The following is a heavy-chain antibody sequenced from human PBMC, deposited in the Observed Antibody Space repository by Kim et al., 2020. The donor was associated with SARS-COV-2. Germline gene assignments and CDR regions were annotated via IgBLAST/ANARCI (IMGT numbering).Heavy chain of an antibody. D-gene: IGHD5-12*01. CDR1: GFTFSSCD. Sequence: GGSLRLSCAASGFTFSSCDMNWVRQTPGKGLEWVSYISRYRRHTYYADSVKGRFTISRDNAKNSLYLQMNSLRAEDTAVYYCARDREAKARIGGMDVWGQGTTVTV. V-gene: IGHV3-21*01. CDR3: ARDREAKARIGGMDV. CDR2: ISRYRRHT. J-gene: IGHJ6*02.